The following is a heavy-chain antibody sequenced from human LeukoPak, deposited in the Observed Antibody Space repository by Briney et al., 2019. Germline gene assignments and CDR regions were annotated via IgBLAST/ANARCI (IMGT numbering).Heavy chain of an antibody. J-gene: IGHJ6*03. CDR3: ARVSYYYYYMDV. CDR1: GDSINNYY. CDR2: IYTSGGT. Sequence: SETLSLTCTVSGDSINNYYWSWIRQPAGKGLEWIGRIYTSGGTNYNPSLKSRVTMSVDTSKNQFSLKLSSVTAADTAFYYCARVSYYYYYMDVWGKGTTVTISS. V-gene: IGHV4-4*07.